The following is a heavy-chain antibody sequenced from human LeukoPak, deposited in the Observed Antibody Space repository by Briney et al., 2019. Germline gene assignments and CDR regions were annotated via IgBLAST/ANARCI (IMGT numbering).Heavy chain of an antibody. CDR1: GFTVSSKY. J-gene: IGHJ3*02. D-gene: IGHD1-26*01. Sequence: PGGSLRLSCAASGFTVSSKYMSWVRQAPGKGLEWGSVIYSGGSTYYADSVKGRFDISRDNSKNTRYLQMNSLRAEDTAVYYCARDLSLVKRVVGSDIWGQGTMVTVSS. CDR3: ARDLSLVKRVVGSDI. V-gene: IGHV3-66*02. CDR2: IYSGGST.